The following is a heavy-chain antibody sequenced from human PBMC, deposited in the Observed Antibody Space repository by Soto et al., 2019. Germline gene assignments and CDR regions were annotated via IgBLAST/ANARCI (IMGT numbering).Heavy chain of an antibody. Sequence: EVQLLEYGGGLVQRGESLRLSCVASGFTFNKYAMTWVRQAPGKGLEWVSSISGSSSTTYYADSVKGRFTISRDNSKNTVHLHLNTLSTEDTAVYYCAPTRYDYGDDAVGYWGQGTLVTVSS. CDR2: ISGSSSTT. J-gene: IGHJ4*01. CDR1: GFTFNKYA. V-gene: IGHV3-23*01. D-gene: IGHD4-17*01. CDR3: APTRYDYGDDAVGY.